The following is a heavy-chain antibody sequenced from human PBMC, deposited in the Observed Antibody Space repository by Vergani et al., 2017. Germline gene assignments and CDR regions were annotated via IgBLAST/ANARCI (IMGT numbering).Heavy chain of an antibody. D-gene: IGHD6-13*01. J-gene: IGHJ6*03. CDR1: GDIFNNYT. Sequence: QVHLEQSGTEVKKPGSSVKVSCKVSGDIFNNYTVTWVRQAPGQGLEWMGRIIPIIRLATSAQKFQDRVKITGDTSTNTVYMEMNNLRSEDTAVYYCTRDVADTHSSIWPLNYHYFMDVWGEGTTVTVSS. V-gene: IGHV1-69*08. CDR2: IIPIIRLA. CDR3: TRDVADTHSSIWPLNYHYFMDV.